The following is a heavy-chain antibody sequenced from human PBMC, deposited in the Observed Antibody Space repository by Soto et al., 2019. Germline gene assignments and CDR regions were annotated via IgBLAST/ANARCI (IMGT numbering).Heavy chain of an antibody. V-gene: IGHV3-23*01. CDR2: ISGSGGSR. Sequence: GGSLRLSCAASGFSFSNYVMSWVRQAPGKGLEWVSAISGSGGSRYYADSVKGRFIISRDNSKNTLYVQMNSLRAEDTAIYYCAKDFQGRYFDWFLWGKGTTVTVSS. CDR3: AKDFQGRYFDWFL. D-gene: IGHD3-9*01. CDR1: GFSFSNYV. J-gene: IGHJ6*04.